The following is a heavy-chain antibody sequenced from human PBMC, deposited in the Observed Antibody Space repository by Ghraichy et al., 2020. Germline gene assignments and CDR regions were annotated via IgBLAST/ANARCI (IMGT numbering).Heavy chain of an antibody. D-gene: IGHD1-26*01. CDR2: FGRDGRTT. V-gene: IGHV3-64*01. J-gene: IGHJ3*02. CDR1: GFTFNKRP. Sequence: GGSLRLSCAASGFTFNKRPMHWVRQAPGKGLEYVLGFGRDGRTTYYAFSVKGRFTISRDSSKTTLYLQMGNLRAEDMAVYDCASEGGLGDTYEEGAFDMWGQGTMVSVSP. CDR3: ASEGGLGDTYEEGAFDM.